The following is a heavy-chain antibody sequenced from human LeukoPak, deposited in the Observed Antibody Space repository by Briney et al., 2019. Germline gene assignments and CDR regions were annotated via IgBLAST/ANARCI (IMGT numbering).Heavy chain of an antibody. Sequence: GGSLRLSCAASGFTFDDYAMHWVRQAPGKGLEWVSGISWNSGSIGYADSVKGRFTISRDNAKYSLYLQMNSLRAEDTALYYCAKDIRSGYSYGVDYWGQGTLVTVSS. D-gene: IGHD5-18*01. V-gene: IGHV3-9*01. CDR3: AKDIRSGYSYGVDY. CDR1: GFTFDDYA. CDR2: ISWNSGSI. J-gene: IGHJ4*02.